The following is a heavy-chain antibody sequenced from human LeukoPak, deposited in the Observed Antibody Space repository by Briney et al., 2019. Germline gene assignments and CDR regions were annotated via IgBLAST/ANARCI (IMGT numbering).Heavy chain of an antibody. CDR3: AQPRGGFDFTFDY. CDR2: ISYDGSNK. J-gene: IGHJ4*02. V-gene: IGHV3-30*18. Sequence: GGSLRLSCAASGFTFSSYGMHWVRQAPGKGLEWVAVISYDGSNKFYADSVKGRFTISRDNSKNTLYLQMNSLRTQDTAVYYCAQPRGGFDFTFDYWGQGTLVTVSS. D-gene: IGHD3-16*01. CDR1: GFTFSSYG.